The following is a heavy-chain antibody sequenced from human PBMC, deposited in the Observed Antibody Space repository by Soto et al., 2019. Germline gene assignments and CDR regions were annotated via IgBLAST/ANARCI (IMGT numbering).Heavy chain of an antibody. CDR2: IKQDGSEK. Sequence: GGSLRLSCAASGFTFSSYWMIWVRQAPGKGLEWVANIKQDGSEKYYVDSVKGRFTISRDNAKNSLYLQMNSLRAEDTAVYYYAREGITIFGVVISSDAFDIWGQGTMVTVSS. V-gene: IGHV3-7*01. CDR1: GFTFSSYW. J-gene: IGHJ3*02. CDR3: AREGITIFGVVISSDAFDI. D-gene: IGHD3-3*01.